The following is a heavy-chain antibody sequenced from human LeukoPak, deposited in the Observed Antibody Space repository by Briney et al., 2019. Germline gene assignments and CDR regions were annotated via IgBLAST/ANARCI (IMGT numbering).Heavy chain of an antibody. CDR1: GGTFSSYA. V-gene: IGHV1-69*06. Sequence: SVKVSCKASGGTFSSYAISWVRQAPGQGLEWMGGIIPIFGTANYAQKFQGRVTITADKSTSTAYMELSSLRSEDTAVYYCARAPSYYDSSGYYAPWGVVYWGQGTLVTVSS. D-gene: IGHD3-22*01. CDR2: IIPIFGTA. J-gene: IGHJ4*02. CDR3: ARAPSYYDSSGYYAPWGVVY.